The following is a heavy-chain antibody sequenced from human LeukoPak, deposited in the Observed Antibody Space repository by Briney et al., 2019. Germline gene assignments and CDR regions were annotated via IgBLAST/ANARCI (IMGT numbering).Heavy chain of an antibody. CDR1: GDSISSYY. V-gene: IGHV4-4*07. CDR3: ARDHLLWFGLIDY. CDR2: IYTSGST. D-gene: IGHD3-10*01. J-gene: IGHJ4*02. Sequence: SETLSLTCTVSGDSISSYYWSWIRQPAGKGLEWIGRIYTSGSTNYNPSLESRVTMSVDTSKNQFSLKPSSVTAADTDVYYCARDHLLWFGLIDYWGQGTLVTVSS.